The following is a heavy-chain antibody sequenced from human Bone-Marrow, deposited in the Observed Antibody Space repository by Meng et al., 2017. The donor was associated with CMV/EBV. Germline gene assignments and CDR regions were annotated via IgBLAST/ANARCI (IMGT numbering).Heavy chain of an antibody. V-gene: IGHV3-7*01. CDR3: LRGRDGFDI. CDR1: GFTFSYYW. J-gene: IGHJ3*02. CDR2: IQPDGSEG. Sequence: GGSLRLSCAASGFTFSYYWMTWVRQAPGKGLEWVANIQPDGSEGYLLESVKGRITITRDDAKNSVYLQMNSLRAEDTAIYYCLRGRDGFDIWGQGTMVTASS.